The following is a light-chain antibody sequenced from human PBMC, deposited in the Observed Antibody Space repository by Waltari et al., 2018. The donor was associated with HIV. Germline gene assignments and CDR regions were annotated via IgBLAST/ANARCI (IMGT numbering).Light chain of an antibody. CDR3: AVWDDRLSDWV. Sequence: QSVLTQPPSASGTPGQRVPIFCSGSTYNIGHNFVYWFQQFPGMAPKLLIDRNNQRPSGVPERFSGSKSGTSASLAISGLRSEDEADYYSAVWDDRLSDWVFGGGTKLTVL. CDR1: TYNIGHNF. CDR2: RNN. J-gene: IGLJ3*02. V-gene: IGLV1-47*01.